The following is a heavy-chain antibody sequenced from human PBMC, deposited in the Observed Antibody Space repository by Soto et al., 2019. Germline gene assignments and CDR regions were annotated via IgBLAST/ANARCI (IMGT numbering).Heavy chain of an antibody. Sequence: QVQLVESGGGVVQPGRSLRLSCAASGFSFSSYGMHWVRQAPGKGLEWVAIIWYDGSNKYYVDSVKGRFTISRDNSKNTRYLQMNSLRVEDTAVYYCAGDRVSEGNYFDYWGQGTLVTVSS. CDR2: IWYDGSNK. CDR3: AGDRVSEGNYFDY. V-gene: IGHV3-33*01. CDR1: GFSFSSYG. D-gene: IGHD3-10*01. J-gene: IGHJ4*02.